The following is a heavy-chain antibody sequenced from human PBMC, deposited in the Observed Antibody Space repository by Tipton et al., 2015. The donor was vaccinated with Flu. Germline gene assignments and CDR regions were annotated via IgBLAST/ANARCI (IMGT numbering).Heavy chain of an antibody. D-gene: IGHD7-27*01. CDR2: ISSSGSTI. CDR3: ATLTGDDY. Sequence: SLRLSCAVSGFTFSSYEMNWVRQAPGKGLEWPSYISSSGSTISYADSVRGRFTISRDNAKNSLYLQLNSLRAEDTALYYCATLTGDDYWGQGDLVTVSS. CDR1: GFTFSSYE. V-gene: IGHV3-48*03. J-gene: IGHJ4*02.